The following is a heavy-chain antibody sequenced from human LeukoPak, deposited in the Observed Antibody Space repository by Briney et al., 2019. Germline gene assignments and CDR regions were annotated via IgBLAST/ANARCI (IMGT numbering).Heavy chain of an antibody. J-gene: IGHJ6*02. CDR1: GFTFSSYA. V-gene: IGHV3-23*01. Sequence: PGGSLRLSCAASGFTFSSYAMSWVRQAPGKGLEWASAIGGSGGSTYYADSVKGRFTISRDNSKNTLYLQMNSLRAEDTAVYYCAKLGSGRSYYYYYGMDVWGQGTTVTVSS. D-gene: IGHD1-14*01. CDR2: IGGSGGST. CDR3: AKLGSGRSYYYYYGMDV.